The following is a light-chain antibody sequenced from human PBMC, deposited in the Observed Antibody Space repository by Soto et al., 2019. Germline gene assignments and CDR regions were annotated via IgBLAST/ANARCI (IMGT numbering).Light chain of an antibody. CDR2: DSS. V-gene: IGKV3-20*01. CDR1: QSLSSNF. J-gene: IGKJ4*01. CDR3: QQYGSSPLT. Sequence: EIVLTQSPGTPSLSPLERSTLSCRSIQSLSSNFLAWYQQKPGQPPRLLIYDSSTRATGTPDRFSGSGSGTDFTLTINRLEPEDFAVYYCQQYGSSPLTFGGGTKVDI.